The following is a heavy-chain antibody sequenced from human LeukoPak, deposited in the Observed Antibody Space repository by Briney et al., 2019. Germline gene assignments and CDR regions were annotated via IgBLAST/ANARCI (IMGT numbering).Heavy chain of an antibody. CDR2: INPNSGGT. J-gene: IGHJ4*02. CDR3: ARADGYNVYFDY. CDR1: GYTFTGYY. D-gene: IGHD5-24*01. V-gene: IGHV1-2*02. Sequence: ASVKVSCKASGYTFTGYYMHWVRQAPGQGLERMGWINPNSGGTNYAQKFQGRVTVTRDTSISTAYMELSSLRSDDTAVYYCARADGYNVYFDYWGQGTLVTVSS.